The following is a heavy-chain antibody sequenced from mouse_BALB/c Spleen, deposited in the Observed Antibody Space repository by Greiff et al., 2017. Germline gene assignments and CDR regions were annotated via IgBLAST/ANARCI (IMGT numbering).Heavy chain of an antibody. CDR1: GFTFSDYY. V-gene: IGHV5-4*02. Sequence: EVKLVESGGGLVKPGGSLKLSCAASGFTFSDYYMYWVRQTPEKRLEWVATISDGGSYTYYPDSVKGRFTISRDNAKNNLYLQMSSLKSEDTAMYYCARGPPYCFDYWGQGTTLTVSS. CDR3: ARGPPYCFDY. CDR2: ISDGGSYT. J-gene: IGHJ2*01.